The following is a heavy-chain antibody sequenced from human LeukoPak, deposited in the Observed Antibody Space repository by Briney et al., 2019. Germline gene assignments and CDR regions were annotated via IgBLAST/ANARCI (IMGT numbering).Heavy chain of an antibody. CDR2: IDTAGDT. CDR1: GFTFSNYD. V-gene: IGHV3-13*01. D-gene: IGHD1-26*01. CDR3: AATDGELPSYYFDY. J-gene: IGHJ4*02. Sequence: GGSLRLSCAASGFTFSNYDMHWVRQATGKGLEWVSGIDTAGDTYYPGSVKGRFTISRENAKNSLYLQVNSLRAEDTAVYYCAATDGELPSYYFDYWGQGTLVTVSS.